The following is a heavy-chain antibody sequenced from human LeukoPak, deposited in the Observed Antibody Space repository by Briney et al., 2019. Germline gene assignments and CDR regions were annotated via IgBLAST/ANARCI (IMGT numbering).Heavy chain of an antibody. V-gene: IGHV3-53*05. CDR1: GFTVSSNY. D-gene: IGHD3-22*01. J-gene: IGHJ4*02. CDR2: IYSGGST. CDR3: ARGQFRFSDYDSSGFDY. Sequence: GGSLRLSCAASGFTVSSNYMSWVRQAPGKGLEWVSVIYSGGSTYYADSVKGRFTISRDNSKNTQYLQMNSLRVEDTAVYYCARGQFRFSDYDSSGFDYWGQGTLVTVSS.